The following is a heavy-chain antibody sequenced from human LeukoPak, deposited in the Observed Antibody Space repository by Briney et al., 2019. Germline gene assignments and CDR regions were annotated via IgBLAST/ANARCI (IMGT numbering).Heavy chain of an antibody. CDR3: AKDLRYFDWLLADY. CDR1: GFTFSSYG. CDR2: ISYDGSNK. Sequence: PGRSLRLSCAASGFTFSSYGMHWVRQAPGKGLEWVAVISYDGSNKYYADSVKGRFTISRDNSKNTLYLQMNCLRAEDTAVYYCAKDLRYFDWLLADYWGQGTLVTVSS. V-gene: IGHV3-30*18. D-gene: IGHD3-9*01. J-gene: IGHJ4*02.